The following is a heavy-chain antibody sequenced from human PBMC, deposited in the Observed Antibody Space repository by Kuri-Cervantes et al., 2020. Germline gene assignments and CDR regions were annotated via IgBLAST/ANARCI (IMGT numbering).Heavy chain of an antibody. CDR1: GDSISSDRYY. D-gene: IGHD5-18*01. Sequence: SETLSLICTVSGDSISSDRYYWTWIRQPAGKGLEWIGRIYTSGSTNYNPSLKSRVTISADTSKNQISLKLSSVTAADTAVYYCAREGGYNNGYLKIHHWGQGTLVTVSS. J-gene: IGHJ1*01. CDR2: IYTSGST. V-gene: IGHV4-61*02. CDR3: AREGGYNNGYLKIHH.